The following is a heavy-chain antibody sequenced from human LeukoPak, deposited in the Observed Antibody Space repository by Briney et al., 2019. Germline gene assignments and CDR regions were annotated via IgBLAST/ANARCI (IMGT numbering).Heavy chain of an antibody. D-gene: IGHD4-23*01. V-gene: IGHV1-8*01. CDR1: GYTFTSYD. Sequence: ASVKVSCKASGYTFTSYDINWVRQATGQGLEWMGWMNPNSGNTGYAQKFQGRVTMTRNTSISTAYMELSSLRSEDTAVYYCAGVGKGTAVTPRPYYFDYWGQGTLVTVSS. J-gene: IGHJ4*02. CDR2: MNPNSGNT. CDR3: AGVGKGTAVTPRPYYFDY.